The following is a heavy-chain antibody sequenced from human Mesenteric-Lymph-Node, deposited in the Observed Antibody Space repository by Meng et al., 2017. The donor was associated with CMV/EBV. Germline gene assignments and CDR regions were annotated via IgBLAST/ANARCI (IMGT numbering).Heavy chain of an antibody. Sequence: ASVKVSCKASGYTFIDHFMHWVRQAPGQGLEWMGWINPNNGDTSYAQKFQGRVTMTRDKSITTAYMDLNRLTSDDTAFYYCARAWMGSFDYWGQGTLVTVSS. CDR1: GYTFIDHF. V-gene: IGHV1-2*02. CDR3: ARAWMGSFDY. CDR2: INPNNGDT. D-gene: IGHD3-10*01. J-gene: IGHJ4*02.